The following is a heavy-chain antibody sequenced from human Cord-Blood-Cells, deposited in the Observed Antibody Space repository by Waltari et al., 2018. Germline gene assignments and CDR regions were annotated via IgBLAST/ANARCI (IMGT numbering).Heavy chain of an antibody. CDR2: IKQDGSEK. Sequence: EVQLVESGGGLVQPGGSLRLSWAASGFTFGSYWMSWVRQAPGKWLEWVANIKQDGSEKYYVDSVKGRFTISRDNAKNSLYLQMNSLRAEDTAVYYCARGGGYDIYFDYWGQGTLVTVSS. J-gene: IGHJ4*02. CDR1: GFTFGSYW. CDR3: ARGGGYDIYFDY. V-gene: IGHV3-7*01. D-gene: IGHD5-12*01.